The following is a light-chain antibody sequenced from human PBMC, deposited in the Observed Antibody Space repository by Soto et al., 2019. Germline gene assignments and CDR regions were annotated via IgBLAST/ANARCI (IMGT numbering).Light chain of an antibody. Sequence: DIQMTQSPSSLSASVGDRVTITCRASQSVSSHLNWYQHKPGKAPKLLIYAASILQSGVPSRFSGSGSGTDFTLTISSLQPEDFATYDCQQRYSSLRTFGQGTKVEIK. CDR1: QSVSSH. CDR2: AAS. J-gene: IGKJ1*01. CDR3: QQRYSSLRT. V-gene: IGKV1-39*01.